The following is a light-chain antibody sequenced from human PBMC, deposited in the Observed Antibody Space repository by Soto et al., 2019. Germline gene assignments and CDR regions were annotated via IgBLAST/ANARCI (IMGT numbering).Light chain of an antibody. CDR2: DVS. J-gene: IGLJ1*01. V-gene: IGLV2-14*01. CDR3: SSYIISSLCV. Sequence: QSALAQPASLSGSCQRSNPIHCTSSSSDVGGYIYVSWYQQIQGEAPIIMFYDVSDGPSGGSNRCSGSMYGNTASLTMSGLRAVEDADYFGSSYIISSLCVFGTGTKVTV. CDR1: SSDVGGYIY.